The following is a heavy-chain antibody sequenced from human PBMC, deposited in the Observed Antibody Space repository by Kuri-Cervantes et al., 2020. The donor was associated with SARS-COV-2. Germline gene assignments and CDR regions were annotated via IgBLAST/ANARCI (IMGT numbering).Heavy chain of an antibody. J-gene: IGHJ6*02. CDR2: ISAYNGNT. CDR3: ARASLLPSPIGMDV. CDR1: GYTFTSYG. V-gene: IGHV1-18*01. Sequence: ASVKVSCKASGYTFTSYGISWVRQAPGQGLEWMGWISAYNGNTNYAQKLQGRVTMTTDTSTSTAYMELRSLRSDDTAVYYCARASLLPSPIGMDVWGQGTTVTVSS.